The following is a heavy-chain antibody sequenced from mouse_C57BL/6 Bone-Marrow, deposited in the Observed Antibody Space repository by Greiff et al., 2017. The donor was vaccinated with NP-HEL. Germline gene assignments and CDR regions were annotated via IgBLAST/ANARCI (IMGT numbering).Heavy chain of an antibody. CDR1: GFTFSSYA. CDR3: TRDLYYYAMDY. CDR2: ISSGGDYI. Sequence: EVNVVESGEGLVKPRGSLKLSCAASGFTFSSYAMSWVRQTPEKRLEWVAYISSGGDYIYYADTVKGRFTISRDNARNTLYLQMSSLKSEDTAMYYCTRDLYYYAMDYWGQGTSVTVSS. J-gene: IGHJ4*01. D-gene: IGHD1-1*01. V-gene: IGHV5-9-1*02.